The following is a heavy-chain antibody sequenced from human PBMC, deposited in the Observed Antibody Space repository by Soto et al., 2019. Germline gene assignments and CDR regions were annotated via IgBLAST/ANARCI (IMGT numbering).Heavy chain of an antibody. CDR2: IYHSGST. D-gene: IGHD1-26*01. V-gene: IGHV4-4*02. J-gene: IGHJ6*02. CDR3: ARVSGSDYYGMDV. CDR1: GGSISSSNW. Sequence: QVQLQESGPGLVKPSGTLSLTCAVSGGSISSSNWWSWVRQPPGKGLEWIGEIYHSGSTNYNPSLKSRVTISVDKSKNQFSMKLSPVSAADTAVYYCARVSGSDYYGMDVWGQGTTVTVSS.